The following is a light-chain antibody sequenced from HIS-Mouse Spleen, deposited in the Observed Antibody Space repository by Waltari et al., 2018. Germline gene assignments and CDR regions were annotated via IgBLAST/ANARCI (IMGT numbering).Light chain of an antibody. Sequence: QSALTQPRSVSGSPGLPVTIACTGTSSAVGGHNYLSWYQQHPGKAPKLMISDVSKRPSGVPDRFAGCKSGNTASLTISGLQAEDEADYYCCSYAGSYTLVFGGGTKLTVL. CDR1: SSAVGGHNY. V-gene: IGLV2-11*01. CDR3: CSYAGSYTLV. CDR2: DVS. J-gene: IGLJ2*01.